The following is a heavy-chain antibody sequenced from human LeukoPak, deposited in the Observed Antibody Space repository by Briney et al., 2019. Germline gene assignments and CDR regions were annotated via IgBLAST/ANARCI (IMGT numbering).Heavy chain of an antibody. J-gene: IGHJ4*02. CDR2: ISAYNGNT. CDR1: GYIFTSYG. CDR3: ARAPTYYDILTGYYAPANFDY. Sequence: ASVKVSCKASGYIFTSYGISWVRQAPGQGLEWMGWISAYNGNTNYAQKLQGRVTMTTDTSTSTAYMELRSLRSDDTAVYYCARAPTYYDILTGYYAPANFDYWGQGTLVTVSS. D-gene: IGHD3-9*01. V-gene: IGHV1-18*01.